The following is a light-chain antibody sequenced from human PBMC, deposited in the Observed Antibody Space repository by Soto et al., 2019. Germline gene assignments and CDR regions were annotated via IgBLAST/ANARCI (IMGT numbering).Light chain of an antibody. CDR1: QSVSSN. CDR3: HQYSSSTKT. Sequence: EIVLTQSPATLSVSPGERATLSCRASQSVSSNLAWYQQRPGQAPRLLIYGASSRHTGIPDRFSGSGSGTDFTLTISRLEPEDFAVYYCHQYSSSTKTFGQGTKVDIK. CDR2: GAS. V-gene: IGKV3-20*01. J-gene: IGKJ1*01.